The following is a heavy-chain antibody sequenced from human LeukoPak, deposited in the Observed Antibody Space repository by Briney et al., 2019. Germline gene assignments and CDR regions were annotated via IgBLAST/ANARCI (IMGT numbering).Heavy chain of an antibody. V-gene: IGHV3-48*03. J-gene: IGHJ4*02. CDR3: VRRESSGFFYYFDH. CDR1: GFMFSSHE. D-gene: IGHD3-22*01. Sequence: PGGSLRLSCEASGFMFSSHEMNWVRQSPGRGLEWLSYISGDGTTIFYEDSVKGRFSISRDNAKKSVSLQMNSLRVEDTAVYYCVRRESSGFFYYFDHWGQGALVTVSS. CDR2: ISGDGTTI.